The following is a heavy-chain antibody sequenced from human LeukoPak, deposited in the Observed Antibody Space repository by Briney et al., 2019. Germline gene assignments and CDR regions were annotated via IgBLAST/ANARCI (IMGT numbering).Heavy chain of an antibody. CDR3: ARAYTSPNGPY. CDR2: MNPKRGGT. V-gene: IGHV1-2*02. Sequence: ASVKLSCKASGHTFTDYYLHWVRQAPGHGLEGMIWMNPKRGGTKYAQKFQRRVTIPRHTSITTAYADLHSLRPDDTGVYYCARAYTSPNGPYWGQGILVTVSS. J-gene: IGHJ4*02. D-gene: IGHD3-16*01. CDR1: GHTFTDYY.